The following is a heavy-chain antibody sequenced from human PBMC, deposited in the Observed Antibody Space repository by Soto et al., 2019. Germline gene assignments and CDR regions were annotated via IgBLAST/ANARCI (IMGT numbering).Heavy chain of an antibody. V-gene: IGHV4-34*01. CDR1: GGSFSGYY. CDR2: INYSGST. J-gene: IGHJ6*02. D-gene: IGHD6-13*01. CDR3: ARPLLGYSSSWYPGAYYYGMDV. Sequence: SETLSLTCAVYGGSFSGYYWSWIRQPPGKGLEWIGGINYSGSTNYNPSLKSRVTISVDTSKNQFSLKLSSVTAADTAVYYCARPLLGYSSSWYPGAYYYGMDVWGQGTTVTVSS.